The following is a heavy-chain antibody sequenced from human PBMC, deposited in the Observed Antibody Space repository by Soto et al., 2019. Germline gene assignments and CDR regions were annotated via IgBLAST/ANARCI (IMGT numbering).Heavy chain of an antibody. V-gene: IGHV1-3*01. CDR1: GYTFTSYA. J-gene: IGHJ6*03. Sequence: ASVKVSCKASGYTFTSYAMHWVRQAPGQRLEWMGWINAGNGNTKYSQKLQGRVTITRDTSASTAYMELGSLRSEDTAVYYCAREDCSSTSCYGLPYIYYYYYMDVWGKGTTVTVSS. D-gene: IGHD2-2*01. CDR3: AREDCSSTSCYGLPYIYYYYYMDV. CDR2: INAGNGNT.